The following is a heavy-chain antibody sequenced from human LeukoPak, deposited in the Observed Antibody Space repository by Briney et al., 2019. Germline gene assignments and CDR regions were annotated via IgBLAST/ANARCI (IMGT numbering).Heavy chain of an antibody. V-gene: IGHV4-59*01. Sequence: LRLSCAASGFTFSDYYMSWIRQPPGKGLEWIGYIYYSGSTNYNPSLKSRVTISVDTSKNQFSLKLSSVTAADTAVYYCAREAYGGNSVRFDPWGQGTLVTVSS. D-gene: IGHD4-17*01. J-gene: IGHJ5*02. CDR1: GFTFSDYY. CDR3: AREAYGGNSVRFDP. CDR2: IYYSGST.